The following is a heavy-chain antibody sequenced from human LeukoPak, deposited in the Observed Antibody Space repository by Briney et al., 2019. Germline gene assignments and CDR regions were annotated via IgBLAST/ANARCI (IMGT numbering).Heavy chain of an antibody. Sequence: KPGGSLRLSCAASGFTFSDYYMSWIRQAPGKGLEWVSYISSSGSTIYYADSVKGRFTISRDNAKNSLYLQMNSLRAEDTAVYYCARVMKQWLVFQGYYYYYMDVWGKGTTVTVSS. J-gene: IGHJ6*03. V-gene: IGHV3-11*04. D-gene: IGHD6-19*01. CDR1: GFTFSDYY. CDR3: ARVMKQWLVFQGYYYYYMDV. CDR2: ISSSGSTI.